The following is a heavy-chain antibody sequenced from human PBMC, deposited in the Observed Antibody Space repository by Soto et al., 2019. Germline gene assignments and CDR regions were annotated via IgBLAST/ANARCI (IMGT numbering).Heavy chain of an antibody. CDR2: IYHTGDT. V-gene: IGHV4-38-2*02. CDR3: ARDTNSLDL. J-gene: IGHJ5*02. CDR1: SYSISSGFF. D-gene: IGHD2-8*01. Sequence: SETLSLTCVVSSYSISSGFFWAWIRQPPGKGLEWVGSIYHTGDTHYNPSLRSQVSMSVVTSKNQFSLRLTSLTAADTAVYFCARDTNSLDLWGRGILVTVSS.